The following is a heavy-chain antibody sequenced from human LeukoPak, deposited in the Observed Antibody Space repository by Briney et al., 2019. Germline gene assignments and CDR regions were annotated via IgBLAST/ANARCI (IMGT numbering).Heavy chain of an antibody. J-gene: IGHJ4*02. Sequence: PGGSLRLSCAASGFTFRSYWMHWVRQAPGKGLVWVSLISADESNTNYADSVKGRFTISRDNAKNTLYLEMNSLRVEDTAVYYCYRDAGVGGQGTLVTVSS. V-gene: IGHV3-74*01. CDR1: GFTFRSYW. CDR3: YRDAGV. D-gene: IGHD3-3*01. CDR2: ISADESNT.